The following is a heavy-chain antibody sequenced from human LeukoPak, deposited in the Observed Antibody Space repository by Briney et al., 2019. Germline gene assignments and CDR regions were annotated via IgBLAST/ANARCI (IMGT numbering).Heavy chain of an antibody. CDR2: IYYSGST. CDR1: GGSISSYY. J-gene: IGHJ3*02. Sequence: SETLSLTCTVSGGSISSYYWSWIRQPPGKGLEWIGYIYYSGSTNYNPSLKSRVTISVDTSKNQFSLKLRSVTAADTAVYYCARHHIAVAARGAFDIWGQGTMVTVSS. V-gene: IGHV4-59*08. CDR3: ARHHIAVAARGAFDI. D-gene: IGHD6-19*01.